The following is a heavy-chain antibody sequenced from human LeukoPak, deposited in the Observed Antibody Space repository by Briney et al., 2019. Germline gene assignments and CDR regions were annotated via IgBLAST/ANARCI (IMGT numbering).Heavy chain of an antibody. D-gene: IGHD1-1*01. V-gene: IGHV1-2*02. CDR3: AREKVHGKAFDP. Sequence: ASVKVSCKASGYIFTGYYMHWVRQAPGQGLEWMGWINPNSGGTNYAQKFQGRVTMTRDTSISTAYMELSRLRSDDTAVYYCAREKVHGKAFDPWGQGTLVTVSS. J-gene: IGHJ5*02. CDR2: INPNSGGT. CDR1: GYIFTGYY.